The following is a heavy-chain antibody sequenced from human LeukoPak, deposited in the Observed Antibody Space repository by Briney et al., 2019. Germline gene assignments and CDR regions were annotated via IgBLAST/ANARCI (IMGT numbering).Heavy chain of an antibody. V-gene: IGHV4-39*02. CDR1: GVSTGSQNYY. Sequence: SETLSLSCSASGVSTGSQNYYWAWIRQPPGKGLEWIGNIYHTGSAYYSAALKSRVTISIDTSKDHFSLRLTSLTAADTAVYYCARLRDYGNLFFYFYMDVWGKGATVTVSS. J-gene: IGHJ6*03. CDR3: ARLRDYGNLFFYFYMDV. D-gene: IGHD4-17*01. CDR2: IYHTGSA.